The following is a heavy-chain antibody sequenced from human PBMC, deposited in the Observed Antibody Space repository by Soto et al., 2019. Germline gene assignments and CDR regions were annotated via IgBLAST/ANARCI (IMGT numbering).Heavy chain of an antibody. CDR2: TYYRSNWRH. D-gene: IGHD3-22*01. Sequence: SQTLSLTCAISGDSVSSNTAAWNWIRSSPSRGLEWLGRTYYRSNWRHDYAVSVKSRITVNPDTSKNHFSLQLNSVTPDDTAVYYCARGFSGSSGYYPDAYNWFDPWGQGTLVTVSS. J-gene: IGHJ5*02. CDR3: ARGFSGSSGYYPDAYNWFDP. CDR1: GDSVSSNTAA. V-gene: IGHV6-1*01.